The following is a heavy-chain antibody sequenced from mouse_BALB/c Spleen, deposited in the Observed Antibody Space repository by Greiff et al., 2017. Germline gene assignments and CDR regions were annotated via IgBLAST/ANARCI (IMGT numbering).Heavy chain of an antibody. Sequence: EVQVVESGGGLVKPGGSLKLSCAASGFTFSSYTMSWVRQTPEKRLEWVATISSGGSYTYYPDSVKGRFTISRDNAKNTLYLQMSSLKSEDTAMYYCTREGYDAGWYFDVWGAGTTVTVSS. V-gene: IGHV5-6-4*01. CDR1: GFTFSSYT. CDR2: ISSGGSYT. CDR3: TREGYDAGWYFDV. J-gene: IGHJ1*01. D-gene: IGHD2-2*01.